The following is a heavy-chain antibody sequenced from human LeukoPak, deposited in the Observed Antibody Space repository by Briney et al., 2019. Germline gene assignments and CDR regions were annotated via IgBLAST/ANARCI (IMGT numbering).Heavy chain of an antibody. Sequence: SVKVSCKASGGTFSSYAISWVRQAPGQGLEWMGRIIPILGIANYAQKFQGRVTITADKSTSTAYMELRSLRSDDTAVYYCARRNYDHIWGNYGSLYYFDYWGQGTLVTVSS. J-gene: IGHJ4*02. CDR3: ARRNYDHIWGNYGSLYYFDY. V-gene: IGHV1-69*04. CDR1: GGTFSSYA. D-gene: IGHD3-16*01. CDR2: IIPILGIA.